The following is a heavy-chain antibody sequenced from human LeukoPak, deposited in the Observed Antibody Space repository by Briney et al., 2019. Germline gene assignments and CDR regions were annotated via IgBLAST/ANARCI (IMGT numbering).Heavy chain of an antibody. D-gene: IGHD3-3*01. CDR1: GGSISSYY. V-gene: IGHV4-4*07. J-gene: IGHJ6*02. CDR3: ARDKVANDFWSGYLPPRDV. Sequence: KPSETLSLTCTVSGGSISSYYWSWIRQPAGKGLEWIGRIYTSGSTNYNPSLKSRVTMSVDTSKNQFSLKLSSVTAADTAVYYCARDKVANDFWSGYLPPRDVWGQGTTVTVSS. CDR2: IYTSGST.